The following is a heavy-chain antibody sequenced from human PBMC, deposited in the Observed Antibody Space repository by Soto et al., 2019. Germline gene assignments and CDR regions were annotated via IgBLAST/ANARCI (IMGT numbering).Heavy chain of an antibody. D-gene: IGHD6-13*01. CDR1: GYTFTSYG. J-gene: IGHJ5*02. CDR3: VRRHVSATGIDWFDP. V-gene: IGHV1-3*01. Sequence: ASVKVSCKASGYTFTSYGIHWVRQAPGQRLGWMGWINAANGDTKYSPKFQGRVTITRDTSASTAYMELSSLRSEDTAVYYCVRRHVSATGIDWFDPWGQGTLVTVSS. CDR2: INAANGDT.